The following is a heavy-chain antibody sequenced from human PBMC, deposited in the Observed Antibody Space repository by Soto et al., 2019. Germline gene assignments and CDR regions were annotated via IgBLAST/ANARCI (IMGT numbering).Heavy chain of an antibody. CDR3: ARSPPPPNTGGYLSN. V-gene: IGHV4-31*11. J-gene: IGHJ4*02. Sequence: QVHLQESGPGLLKASETLSLRCVVSGGSISSGGYFWSWIRQPPGKGLEYIGFISDTGATYYNPSLRSRASITADTSKNQFSVRLPSVTAADTATYYCARSPPPPNTGGYLSNWGPGTLVTVSS. CDR2: ISDTGAT. D-gene: IGHD1-26*01. CDR1: GGSISSGGYF.